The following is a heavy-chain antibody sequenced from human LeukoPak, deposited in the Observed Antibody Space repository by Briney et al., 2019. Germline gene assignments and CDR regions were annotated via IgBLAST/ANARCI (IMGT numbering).Heavy chain of an antibody. D-gene: IGHD2-2*01. CDR1: GGTFSSYA. CDR2: IIPILGIA. CDR3: ARGIVVPAGESGSEFDP. J-gene: IGHJ5*02. V-gene: IGHV1-69*04. Sequence: SVKVSCKASGGTFSSYAISWVRQAPGQGLEWMGRIIPILGIANYAQKFQGRVTITADKSTSTAYMELSSLRSEDTAVYYCARGIVVPAGESGSEFDPWGQGPLVTVSS.